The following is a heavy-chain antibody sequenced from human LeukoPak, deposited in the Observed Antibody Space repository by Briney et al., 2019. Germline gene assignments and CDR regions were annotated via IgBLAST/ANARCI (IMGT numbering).Heavy chain of an antibody. CDR1: GYTFTSYG. Sequence: GASVKVSCKASGYTFTSYGISWVRQAPGQGLEWMGWISAYNGDTNYAQKLQGRVTMTTDTSTSTAYMELRSLRSDDTAVYYCARVGVVGATYRANDAFDIWGQGTMVTVSS. D-gene: IGHD1-26*01. CDR2: ISAYNGDT. CDR3: ARVGVVGATYRANDAFDI. V-gene: IGHV1-18*01. J-gene: IGHJ3*02.